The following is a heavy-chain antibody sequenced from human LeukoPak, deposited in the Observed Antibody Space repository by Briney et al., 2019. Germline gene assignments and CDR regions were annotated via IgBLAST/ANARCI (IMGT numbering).Heavy chain of an antibody. J-gene: IGHJ4*02. V-gene: IGHV3-21*01. Sequence: GGSLRLSCAASGFSFSSHGMHWVRQAPGKGLEWVSSFGTRSTSIYHAGSVKGRFAISRDNAKNSLYLQMNSLRAEDTALYYCAREVSEGFDFWGQGTLVTVSS. CDR1: GFSFSSHG. CDR2: FGTRSTSI. CDR3: AREVSEGFDF. D-gene: IGHD3-22*01.